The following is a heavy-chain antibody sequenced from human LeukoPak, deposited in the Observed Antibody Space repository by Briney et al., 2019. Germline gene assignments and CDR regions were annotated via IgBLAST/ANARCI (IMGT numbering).Heavy chain of an antibody. Sequence: PSETLSLTCTVSGGSISSGGYYWSWIRQPPGKGLEWIGYIYHSGSTYYNPSLKSRVTISVDRSKNQFSLKLSSVTAADTAVYYCARSKSYDSSGYYPAYYMDVWGKGTTVTVSS. J-gene: IGHJ6*03. CDR3: ARSKSYDSSGYYPAYYMDV. CDR1: GGSISSGGYY. D-gene: IGHD3-22*01. V-gene: IGHV4-30-2*01. CDR2: IYHSGST.